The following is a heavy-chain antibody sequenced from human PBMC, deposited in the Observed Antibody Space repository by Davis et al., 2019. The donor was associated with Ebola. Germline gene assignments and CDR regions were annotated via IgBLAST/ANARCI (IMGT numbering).Heavy chain of an antibody. CDR1: GFTFSDYY. V-gene: IGHV3-11*01. Sequence: GESLRISCAASGFTFSDYYMSWIRQAPGKGLEWVSYISSSGSTIYYADSVKGRFTISRDNAENSLYLQMNSLRAEDTAVYYCARDRDYLYYFDYWGQGTLVTVSS. J-gene: IGHJ4*02. D-gene: IGHD4-17*01. CDR3: ARDRDYLYYFDY. CDR2: ISSSGSTI.